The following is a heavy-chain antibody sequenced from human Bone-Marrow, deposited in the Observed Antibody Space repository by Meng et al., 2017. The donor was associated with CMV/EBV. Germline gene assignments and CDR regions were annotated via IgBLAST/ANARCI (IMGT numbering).Heavy chain of an antibody. Sequence: SETLSLTCTVSGGSISTTSYYWGWIRQPPGKGLEWIGSIYYSGSTYYNPSLKSRVTVSVDTSKNQFSLKLSSVTAADTAVYYCARRRIFGVFDYWGQGTLVTVSS. V-gene: IGHV4-39*01. CDR2: IYYSGST. D-gene: IGHD3-3*01. CDR3: ARRRIFGVFDY. J-gene: IGHJ4*02. CDR1: GGSISTTSYY.